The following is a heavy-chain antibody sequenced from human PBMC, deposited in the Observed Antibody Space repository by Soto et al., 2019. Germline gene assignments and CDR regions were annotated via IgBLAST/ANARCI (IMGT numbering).Heavy chain of an antibody. CDR2: IGTAGDT. CDR3: ARGRPSGYPYHYGMDV. V-gene: IGHV3-13*01. D-gene: IGHD3-22*01. J-gene: IGHJ6*02. Sequence: EVQLVESGGGLVQPGGSLRLSCAASGFTFSSYDMHWVRQATGKGLEWVSAIGTAGDTYYPGSVKGRFTISRENAKNSLYLQMNSLRAGDTAVYYCARGRPSGYPYHYGMDVWGQGTTVTVSS. CDR1: GFTFSSYD.